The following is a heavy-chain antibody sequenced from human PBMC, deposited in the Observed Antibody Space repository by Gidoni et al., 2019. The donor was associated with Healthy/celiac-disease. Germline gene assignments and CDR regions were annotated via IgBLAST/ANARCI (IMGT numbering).Heavy chain of an antibody. CDR3: ARWGGATTVTTSTPYYYYYGMDV. D-gene: IGHD4-17*01. CDR2: INAGNGNT. J-gene: IGHJ6*02. Sequence: QVQLVQSGAEVKKPGASVKVSCKASGYTFTSYAMHWVRQAPGQRLEWMGWINAGNGNTKYSQKFQGRVTITRDTSASTAYMELSSLRSEDTAVYYCARWGGATTVTTSTPYYYYYGMDVWGQGTTVTVSS. CDR1: GYTFTSYA. V-gene: IGHV1-3*01.